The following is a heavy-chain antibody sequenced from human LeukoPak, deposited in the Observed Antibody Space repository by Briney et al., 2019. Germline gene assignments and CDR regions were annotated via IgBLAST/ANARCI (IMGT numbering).Heavy chain of an antibody. D-gene: IGHD6-6*01. V-gene: IGHV1-69*05. CDR2: IIPFLGTP. J-gene: IGHJ6*03. Sequence: SVKVSCKASGGTFNRYGFTWVRQAPGQGLEWMGGIIPFLGTPNYAQKFQGRVTTTTDESTSTAYMEVSSLTSEDTAVYYCATTGQLVPDYYHYYMDVWGLGTTVTVSS. CDR1: GGTFNRYG. CDR3: ATTGQLVPDYYHYYMDV.